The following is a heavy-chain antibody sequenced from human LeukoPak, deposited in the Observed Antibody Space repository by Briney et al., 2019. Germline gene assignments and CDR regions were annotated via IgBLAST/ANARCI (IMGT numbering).Heavy chain of an antibody. CDR1: GFTFDDYT. V-gene: IGHV3-43*01. Sequence: GGSLRLSCAASGFTFDDYTMHWVRQAPGKGVEWVSLITRDGGTTYYADSVKGRFTISKDNRKSSLYLQMSGLRTEDSALYYCATERFRYFDYWGQGTLVTVSS. CDR2: ITRDGGTT. CDR3: ATERFRYFDY. J-gene: IGHJ4*02. D-gene: IGHD3-16*01.